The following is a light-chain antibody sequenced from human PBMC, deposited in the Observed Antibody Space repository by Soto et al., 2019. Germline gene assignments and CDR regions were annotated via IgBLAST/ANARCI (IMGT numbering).Light chain of an antibody. J-gene: IGKJ2*01. CDR2: ATF. V-gene: IGKV1-39*01. CDR3: QQTYSTPHT. CDR1: QSISSY. Sequence: DIQMTQSPSSLSASVGDRVTITCRASQSISSYLNWYQQTPGKAPKLLIYATFSLQSGVPSGFSGSGSGTDFTLTISSLQPEDSAIYYCQQTYSTPHTFGQGTKVDIK.